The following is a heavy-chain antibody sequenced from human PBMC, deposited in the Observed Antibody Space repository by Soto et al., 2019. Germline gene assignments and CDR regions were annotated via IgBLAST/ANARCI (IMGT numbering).Heavy chain of an antibody. V-gene: IGHV4-59*01. D-gene: IGHD2-21*02. CDR3: ARVGDDRLVTGNWYFDP. CDR2: IFHTGST. J-gene: IGHJ2*01. Sequence: QVQLQESGPGLVKPSETLSLTCAVSGGSLTNYYWSWIRQPPGKGLEWIGYIFHTGSTNYNPSLRSPPTLSIDASKTQYSLKLTSVTAAGTAVYYCARVGDDRLVTGNWYFDPWGRGSLGTVSS. CDR1: GGSLTNYY.